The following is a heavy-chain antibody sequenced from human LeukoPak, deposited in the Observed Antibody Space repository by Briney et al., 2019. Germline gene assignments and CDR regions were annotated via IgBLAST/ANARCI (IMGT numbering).Heavy chain of an antibody. Sequence: GSLRLSCAASGLTFRNYAMSWVRQAPGKGLEWVSTISGSGGITSHADSVKGRFTISRDSSKNTLFLQMDSLRAEDTAVYYCAKTPNSGYDSDFDFWGQGILVTVSS. CDR3: AKTPNSGYDSDFDF. D-gene: IGHD5-12*01. J-gene: IGHJ4*02. CDR1: GLTFRNYA. CDR2: ISGSGGIT. V-gene: IGHV3-23*01.